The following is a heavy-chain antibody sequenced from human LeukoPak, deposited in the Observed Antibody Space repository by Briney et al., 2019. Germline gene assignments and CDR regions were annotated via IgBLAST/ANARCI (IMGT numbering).Heavy chain of an antibody. J-gene: IGHJ4*02. Sequence: PSETLSLTCTVSGGSISGYYWSWIRQPPGKGLEWIGHIYYSGSTNYNPSLKSRVTISVDTSKNQFSLKMTSVTAADTAVYYCVRHPWRMGSSYYNFDDWGQGTLVTVSS. D-gene: IGHD3-10*01. V-gene: IGHV4-59*08. CDR1: GGSISGYY. CDR2: IYYSGST. CDR3: VRHPWRMGSSYYNFDD.